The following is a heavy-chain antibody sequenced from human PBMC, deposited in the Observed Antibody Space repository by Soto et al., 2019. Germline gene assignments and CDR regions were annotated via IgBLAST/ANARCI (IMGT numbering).Heavy chain of an antibody. Sequence: DVQLVESGGGLVQPGRSLRLSCAASGFTFDDYAMHWVRQAPGKGLEWVSGISWNSGSIGYADSVKGRFTISRDNAKNSLYLQMNSLRAEDTALYYCATAVAGLDYFDYWGQGTLVTVSS. CDR3: ATAVAGLDYFDY. V-gene: IGHV3-9*01. CDR2: ISWNSGSI. D-gene: IGHD6-19*01. CDR1: GFTFDDYA. J-gene: IGHJ4*02.